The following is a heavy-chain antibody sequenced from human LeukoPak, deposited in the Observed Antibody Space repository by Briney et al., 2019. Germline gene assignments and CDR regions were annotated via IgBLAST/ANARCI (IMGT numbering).Heavy chain of an antibody. CDR1: GGSISSSSYY. Sequence: SETLSLTCTVSGGSISSSSYYWGWIRQPPGKGLECIGSIYYSGSTYYNPSLKSRVTISVDTSKNQFSLKLSSVTAADTAVYFCARTRGYSYGYGDYWGQGTLVTVSS. J-gene: IGHJ4*02. CDR3: ARTRGYSYGYGDY. CDR2: IYYSGST. D-gene: IGHD5-18*01. V-gene: IGHV4-39*07.